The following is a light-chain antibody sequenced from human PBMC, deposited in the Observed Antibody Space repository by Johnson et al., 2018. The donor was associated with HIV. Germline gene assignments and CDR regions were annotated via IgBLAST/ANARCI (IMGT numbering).Light chain of an antibody. CDR3: GAWDRGLTAHFV. Sequence: QSLLTQPPSVSAAPGQKVTISCSGSSSNIGNNYVSWYQQLPGTAPQLLIYDNNKRPSGIPDRFSGSKSGTRATLGSTVAPTGDEADYYGGAWDRGLTAHFVFGSGTTITVL. V-gene: IGLV1-51*01. J-gene: IGLJ1*01. CDR2: DNN. CDR1: SSNIGNNY.